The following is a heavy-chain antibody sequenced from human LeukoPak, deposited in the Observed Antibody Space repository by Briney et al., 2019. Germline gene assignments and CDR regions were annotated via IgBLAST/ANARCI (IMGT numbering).Heavy chain of an antibody. CDR1: VLTDSSYS. CDR2: IYSGGST. D-gene: IGHD6-19*01. Sequence: GRSLRLSCAASVLTDSSYSMTWARQAPGKGLEWGTSIYSGGSTYYADAVKGRFTISRDDSQNTLYLQMNSLRADDTAVYYCARRGSSGWHHDSWGQGTLVTVSS. J-gene: IGHJ4*02. V-gene: IGHV3-53*01. CDR3: ARRGSSGWHHDS.